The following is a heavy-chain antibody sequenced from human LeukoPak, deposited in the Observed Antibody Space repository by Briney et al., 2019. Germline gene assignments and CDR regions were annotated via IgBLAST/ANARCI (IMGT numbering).Heavy chain of an antibody. CDR3: ARNWGHFDF. J-gene: IGHJ4*02. CDR1: GFTFSSYW. Sequence: GGFLRLSCAASGFTFSSYWMNWVRQAPGKGLEWVACIKEDGSEKYYVGSVKGRFTISRDNARHSLFLQMTSLRAEDTAVYYCARNWGHFDFWGQGSLVTVSS. V-gene: IGHV3-7*04. CDR2: IKEDGSEK. D-gene: IGHD7-27*01.